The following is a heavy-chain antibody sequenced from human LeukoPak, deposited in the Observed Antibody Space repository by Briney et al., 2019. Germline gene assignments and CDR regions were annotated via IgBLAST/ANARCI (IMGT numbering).Heavy chain of an antibody. CDR3: AKARSAAVGYYFDY. Sequence: GGSLRLSCAASGFTFSTYAMSWVRQAPGKGLEWVSAISGSGGSTYYADSVKGRFTISRDNSKNTLYLQMHSLRPEDTAVYYCAKARSAAVGYYFDYWGQGTLVTVSS. V-gene: IGHV3-23*01. J-gene: IGHJ4*02. D-gene: IGHD6-13*01. CDR2: ISGSGGST. CDR1: GFTFSTYA.